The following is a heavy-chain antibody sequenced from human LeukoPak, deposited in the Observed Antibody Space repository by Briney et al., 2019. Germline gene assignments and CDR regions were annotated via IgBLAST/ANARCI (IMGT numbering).Heavy chain of an antibody. J-gene: IGHJ4*02. D-gene: IGHD4-17*01. CDR2: IWYDGSNK. Sequence: GGSLRLSCAASGFTFSSYGMHWVRQAPGKGLEWVAVIWYDGSNKYYADSVKGRFTISRDNSKNTLYLQMNSLRAEDTAVYYCAREADYGYFDYWGQGTLVTVSS. CDR1: GFTFSSYG. CDR3: AREADYGYFDY. V-gene: IGHV3-33*01.